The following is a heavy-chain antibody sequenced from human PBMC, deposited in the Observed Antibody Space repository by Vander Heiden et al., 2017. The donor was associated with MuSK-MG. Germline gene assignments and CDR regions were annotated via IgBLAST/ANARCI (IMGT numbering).Heavy chain of an antibody. CDR1: GFTLSTYW. Sequence: EVQLVESGGGLAQPGGSLRLSCPASGFTLSTYWMHWVRQTPGRGLVWVSRINSDGRTTSDADSVKGRFTISRDNAKNTLYLQMNSLRPEDTAVYYCSRLTWGSYVDSWGQGTLVTVSS. CDR2: INSDGRTT. J-gene: IGHJ4*02. V-gene: IGHV3-74*01. CDR3: SRLTWGSYVDS. D-gene: IGHD1-26*01.